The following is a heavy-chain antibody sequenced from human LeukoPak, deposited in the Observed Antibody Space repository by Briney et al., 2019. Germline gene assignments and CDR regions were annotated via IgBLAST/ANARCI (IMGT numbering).Heavy chain of an antibody. V-gene: IGHV3-7*01. Sequence: PGGSLRLSCAASGFTFSSYWMSCVRQAPGKGLGWVANIKQEGSEKYYVDSVKGRFTISRDNAKNPLYLQMNSLRAEDTAVYYCARDPNYYDSSGYYFDYWGQGTLVTVSS. CDR3: ARDPNYYDSSGYYFDY. CDR2: IKQEGSEK. D-gene: IGHD3-22*01. J-gene: IGHJ4*02. CDR1: GFTFSSYW.